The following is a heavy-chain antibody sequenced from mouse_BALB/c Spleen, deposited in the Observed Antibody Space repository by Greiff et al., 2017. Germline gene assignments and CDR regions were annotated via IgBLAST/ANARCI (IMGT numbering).Heavy chain of an antibody. CDR3: ARDRGYLAY. V-gene: IGHV2-9*02. J-gene: IGHJ3*01. CDR2: IWAGGST. D-gene: IGHD2-2*01. CDR1: GFSLTSYG. Sequence: VQLKESGPGLVAPSQSLSITCTVSGFSLTSYGVHWVRQPPGKGLEWLGVIWAGGSTNYNSALMSRLSISKDNSKSQVFLKMNSLQTDDTAMYYCARDRGYLAYWGQGTLVTVSA.